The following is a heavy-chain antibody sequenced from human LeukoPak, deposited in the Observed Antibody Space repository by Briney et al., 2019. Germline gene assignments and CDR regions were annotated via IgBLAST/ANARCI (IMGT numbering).Heavy chain of an antibody. D-gene: IGHD1-26*01. CDR2: IGNSGTTI. Sequence: GGSLRLSCAASGFTFSSYEMNWVRQAPGKGLEWVSYIGNSGTTIYFADSVKGRFTISRDNAKNSLYLQMNSLRAEDTAVYYCAKDSGSYYDYYFDYWGQGTLVTVSS. CDR3: AKDSGSYYDYYFDY. J-gene: IGHJ4*02. V-gene: IGHV3-48*03. CDR1: GFTFSSYE.